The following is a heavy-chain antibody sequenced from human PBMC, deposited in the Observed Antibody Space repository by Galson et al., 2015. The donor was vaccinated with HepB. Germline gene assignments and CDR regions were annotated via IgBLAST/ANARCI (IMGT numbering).Heavy chain of an antibody. CDR2: ISCAGGHK. J-gene: IGHJ6*03. V-gene: IGHV3-33*05. CDR3: AKVACRNQYYIDV. D-gene: IGHD1-14*01. CDR1: RFTFTSYA. Sequence: SLRLSCAASRFTFTSYAMHWVRQAPGKGLEWVASISCAGGHKSCTDSVRGRFIISRDNDKNMVYLQMTSLRTEDTALYFCAKVACRNQYYIDVWGKGTTVSVS.